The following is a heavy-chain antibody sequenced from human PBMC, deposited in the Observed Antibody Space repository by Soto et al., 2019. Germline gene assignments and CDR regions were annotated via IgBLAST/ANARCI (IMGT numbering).Heavy chain of an antibody. V-gene: IGHV2-70*01. D-gene: IGHD2-15*01. J-gene: IGHJ3*02. CDR3: ARLLNYCSGGSCYSMGAFDI. CDR1: GFSLSTSGMC. Sequence: GSGPTLVNPTQTLTLTCTFSGFSLSTSGMCVSWIRQPPGKALEWLALIDWDDDKYYSTSLKTRLTISKDTSKNQVVLTMTNMDPVGTATYYCARLLNYCSGGSCYSMGAFDIWGQGTMVTVSS. CDR2: IDWDDDK.